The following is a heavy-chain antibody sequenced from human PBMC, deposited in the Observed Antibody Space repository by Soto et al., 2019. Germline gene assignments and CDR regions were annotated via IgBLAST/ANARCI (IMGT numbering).Heavy chain of an antibody. Sequence: GGSLRLSCAASGFTFSSYWMSWVRQAPGKGLEWVANIKQDGSEKYYVDSVKGRFTISRDNAKNSLYLQMNSLRAEDTAVYYCARMSKVLGDFWSGYYSDYYYYMDVWGKGTTVTVSS. J-gene: IGHJ6*03. CDR1: GFTFSSYW. V-gene: IGHV3-7*01. D-gene: IGHD3-3*01. CDR3: ARMSKVLGDFWSGYYSDYYYYMDV. CDR2: IKQDGSEK.